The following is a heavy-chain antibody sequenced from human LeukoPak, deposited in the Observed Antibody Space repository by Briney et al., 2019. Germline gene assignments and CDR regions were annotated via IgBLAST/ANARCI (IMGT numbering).Heavy chain of an antibody. J-gene: IGHJ4*02. CDR3: ASSGSYRFDY. CDR2: ISTSGSAM. V-gene: IGHV3-48*02. CDR1: GFTFSRYT. Sequence: GRSLRLSCAASGFTFSRYTMNWVRQAPGKGLEWVSHISTSGSAMYYADSVKGRFTISRDNAKDSLYLQMNSLRDEDTAVYYCASSGSYRFDYWGQGTLVTVSS. D-gene: IGHD1-26*01.